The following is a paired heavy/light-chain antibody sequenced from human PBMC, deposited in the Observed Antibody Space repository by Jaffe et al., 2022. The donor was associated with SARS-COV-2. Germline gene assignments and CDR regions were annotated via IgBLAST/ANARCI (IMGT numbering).Light chain of an antibody. CDR1: SLRNYY. J-gene: IGLJ2*01. Sequence: SSELTQDPAVSVALGQTVRITCQGDSLRNYYASWYQQKPGQAPVLVIYGKNNRPSGIPDRFSGSRSGNTASLTITGAQAEDEADYYCNSRDSSGYHLVFGGGTRLTVL. CDR3: NSRDSSGYHLV. V-gene: IGLV3-19*01. CDR2: GKN.
Heavy chain of an antibody. Sequence: QVQLQESGPGMVKPSETLSLTCSVSGGSINSDYWGWIRQAPGQGLEWIGYIYYSGTTSYNPSLKSRVTISVDTSKNQFSLKMSSVTAADTAVYYCAREVDYYDTRGYYSYNRFDPWGQGTLVTVSS. CDR1: GGSINSDY. D-gene: IGHD3-22*01. CDR3: AREVDYYDTRGYYSYNRFDP. V-gene: IGHV4-59*01. CDR2: IYYSGTT. J-gene: IGHJ5*02.